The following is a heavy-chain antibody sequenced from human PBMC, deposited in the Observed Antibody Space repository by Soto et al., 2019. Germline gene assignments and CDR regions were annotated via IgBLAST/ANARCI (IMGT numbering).Heavy chain of an antibody. Sequence: PSGTLSLTCAVYGGSFSGYYWSWILQPPGKGLEWIGEINHSGSTNYNPSLKSRVTISVDTSKNQFSLKLSSVTAADTAVYYCARRGGRCLEWSRSYYYYYGMDVWGQGTTVT. D-gene: IGHD3-3*01. V-gene: IGHV4-34*01. CDR1: GGSFSGYY. J-gene: IGHJ6*02. CDR2: INHSGST. CDR3: ARRGGRCLEWSRSYYYYYGMDV.